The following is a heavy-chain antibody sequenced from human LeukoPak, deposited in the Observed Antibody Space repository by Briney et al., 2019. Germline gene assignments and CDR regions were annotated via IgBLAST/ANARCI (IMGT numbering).Heavy chain of an antibody. CDR3: ARDLYDSSGYYYGRYYYYYMDV. V-gene: IGHV3-23*01. CDR1: GFTFSSYS. J-gene: IGHJ6*03. CDR2: ISASPFST. Sequence: GGSLRLSCAASGFTFSSYSMSWVRQAPGKGLEWVSSISASPFSTYYADSVKGRFTISRDNSKNTLYLQMNSLRAEDTAVYYCARDLYDSSGYYYGRYYYYYMDVWGKGTTVTISS. D-gene: IGHD3-22*01.